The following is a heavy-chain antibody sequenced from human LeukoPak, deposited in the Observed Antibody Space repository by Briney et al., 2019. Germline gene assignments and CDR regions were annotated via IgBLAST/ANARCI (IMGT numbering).Heavy chain of an antibody. Sequence: SETLSLTCTGSGGSISSYYWSWIRQPPGKGLEWIGYIYYSGSTNYNPSLKSRVTISVDTSKNQFSLKLSSVTAADTAVYYCANSGWYHYFDFWGQGTLVTVSS. CDR2: IYYSGST. D-gene: IGHD6-19*01. J-gene: IGHJ4*02. V-gene: IGHV4-59*01. CDR3: ANSGWYHYFDF. CDR1: GGSISSYY.